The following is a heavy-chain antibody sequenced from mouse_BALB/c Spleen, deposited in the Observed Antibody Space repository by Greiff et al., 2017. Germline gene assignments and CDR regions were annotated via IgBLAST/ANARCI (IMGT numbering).Heavy chain of an antibody. J-gene: IGHJ3*01. V-gene: IGHV1-9*01. Sequence: QVQLKESGAELMKPGASVKISCQATGYTFSSYWKEWVKQRPGHGLEWIGEFLPGSGSTNYNEKFKGKATFTADTSSNTAYMQLSSLTSEDSAVYYCARSKYGNPSWFAYWGQGTLVTVSA. CDR1: GYTFSSYW. CDR2: FLPGSGST. CDR3: ARSKYGNPSWFAY. D-gene: IGHD2-10*02.